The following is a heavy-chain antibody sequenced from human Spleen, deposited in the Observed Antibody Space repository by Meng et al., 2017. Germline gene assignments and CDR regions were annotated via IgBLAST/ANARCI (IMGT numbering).Heavy chain of an antibody. Sequence: GSLRLSCAVSGYSISSGYYWGWIRQPPGKGLEWIGSIYHSGSTYYNPSLRSRVTISVDTSKNQFSLKVNSMTAADTAVYYCARGEPVNLVLMGGPTYFDYWGQGTLVTVSS. V-gene: IGHV4-38-2*01. CDR2: IYHSGST. CDR3: ARGEPVNLVLMGGPTYFDY. J-gene: IGHJ4*02. D-gene: IGHD3-9*01. CDR1: GYSISSGYY.